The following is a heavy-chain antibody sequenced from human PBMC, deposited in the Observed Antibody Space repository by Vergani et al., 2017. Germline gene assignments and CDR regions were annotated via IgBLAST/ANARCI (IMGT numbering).Heavy chain of an antibody. CDR1: GFTFRHYG. CDR3: AKDPRLKEDYYYYYMDV. CDR2: ISHDGNKK. V-gene: IGHV3-30*18. Sequence: QVQLVESGGSVVKPGRSLRLSCAASGFTFRHYGLHWVRQAPGQGLEWVAVISHDGNKKYYVDSVKGRFTISRGNSKNTLYLYMNSLRADDTAVYYCAKDPRLKEDYYYYYMDVWGKGTTVTVSS. J-gene: IGHJ6*03.